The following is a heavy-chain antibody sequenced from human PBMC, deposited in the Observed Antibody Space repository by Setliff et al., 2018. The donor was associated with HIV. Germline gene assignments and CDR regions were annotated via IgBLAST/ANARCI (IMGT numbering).Heavy chain of an antibody. D-gene: IGHD6-13*01. J-gene: IGHJ4*02. V-gene: IGHV4-4*09. Sequence: SETLSLTCTVSGGSTSGYHWNWLRQTPGKGLEWIGYIYTSRGTNYNHSLRTRVIISVDTSNQFSLKLSSVTAADAAVYYCARSPSYRSSWEYYFDYWGQGILVTGLL. CDR2: IYTSRGT. CDR3: ARSPSYRSSWEYYFDY. CDR1: GGSTSGYH.